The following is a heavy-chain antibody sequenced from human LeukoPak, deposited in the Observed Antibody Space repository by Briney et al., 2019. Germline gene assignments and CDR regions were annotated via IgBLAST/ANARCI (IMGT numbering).Heavy chain of an antibody. D-gene: IGHD2-2*01. J-gene: IGHJ4*02. CDR3: AKDDAVGGGYLDY. V-gene: IGHV3-23*01. CDR2: LSASGDSS. CDR1: GFTFRSYA. Sequence: GGSLRLSCAASGFTFRSYAMSWVRQAPGKGLEWVSSLSASGDSSYFADSVKGRFTISRDNFRNTLDLQMSSLRVEDTAIYYCAKDDAVGGGYLDYWGQGTLVTVSS.